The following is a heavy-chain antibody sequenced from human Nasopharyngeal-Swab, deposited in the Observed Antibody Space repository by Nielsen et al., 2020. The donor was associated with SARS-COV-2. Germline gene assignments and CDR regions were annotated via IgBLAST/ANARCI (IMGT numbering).Heavy chain of an antibody. CDR3: ASSTAAGTNYYYYYMDV. J-gene: IGHJ6*03. Sequence: WVRQAPGRRLEWMGWINAGNGNTKYSQKFQGRVTITRDTSASTAYMELSSLRSEDTAVYYCASSTAAGTNYYYYYMDVWGKGTTVTVSS. V-gene: IGHV1-3*01. D-gene: IGHD6-13*01. CDR2: INAGNGNT.